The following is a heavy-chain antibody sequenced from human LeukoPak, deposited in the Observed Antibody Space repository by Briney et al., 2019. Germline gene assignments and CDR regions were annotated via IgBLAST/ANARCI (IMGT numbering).Heavy chain of an antibody. CDR3: AKDRMTRVTNRRYNWFDP. Sequence: GGSLRLSCAVSGFTFSHYAMSWVRQAPGTGLEWVGSLTDSGDATDYADSVKGRFTISRDNSKNTLYLQMNSLRAEDTAVYYCAKDRMTRVTNRRYNWFDPWGQGTLVTVSS. J-gene: IGHJ5*02. D-gene: IGHD4-17*01. CDR1: GFTFSHYA. CDR2: LTDSGDAT. V-gene: IGHV3-23*01.